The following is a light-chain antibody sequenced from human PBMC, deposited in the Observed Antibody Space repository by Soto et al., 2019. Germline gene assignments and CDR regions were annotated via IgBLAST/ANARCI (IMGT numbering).Light chain of an antibody. CDR1: SSDVGSYNL. CDR2: EGS. Sequence: QSALTQPASVSGSPGQSITISCTGTSSDVGSYNLVSWYQQHPGKAPKLMIYEGSKRPSGVSNRFSGSKSGNTSSLTISGLQADDEADYYCCSYAGRSTFENVVFGRGTQLTVL. J-gene: IGLJ2*01. CDR3: CSYAGRSTFENVV. V-gene: IGLV2-23*03.